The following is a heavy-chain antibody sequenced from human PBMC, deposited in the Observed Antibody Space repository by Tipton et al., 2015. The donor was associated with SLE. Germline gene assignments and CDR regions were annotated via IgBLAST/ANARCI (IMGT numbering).Heavy chain of an antibody. CDR3: ARDNAHYGDYVF. D-gene: IGHD4-17*01. J-gene: IGHJ4*02. Sequence: QLVQSGAEVKRPGSSVTVSCKASGGPFSSYAIGWVRQAPGQGLEWMGGIIPLFGPANYAQKFQGRLTITADTSTTTAYMELSSLGSEDTAIYYCARDNAHYGDYVFWSQGNLVTVSS. V-gene: IGHV1-69*06. CDR2: IIPLFGPA. CDR1: GGPFSSYA.